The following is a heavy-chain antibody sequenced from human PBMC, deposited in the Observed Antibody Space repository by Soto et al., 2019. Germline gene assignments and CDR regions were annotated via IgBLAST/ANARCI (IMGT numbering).Heavy chain of an antibody. D-gene: IGHD5-12*01. J-gene: IGHJ3*02. CDR1: GYSFITSYY. CDR3: ARDTGYDHDALDI. Sequence: ASVKVSCKASGYSFITSYYMHWVRQAPGQGLEWMGIINPTGSMTKYSQRFQGRLTMTRDTSTSTDYMELTTLTSEDTAVYFCARDTGYDHDALDIWGQVTMVTVSS. CDR2: INPTGSMT. V-gene: IGHV1-46*01.